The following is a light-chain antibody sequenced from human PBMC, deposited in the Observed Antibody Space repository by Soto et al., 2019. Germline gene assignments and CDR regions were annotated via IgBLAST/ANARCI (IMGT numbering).Light chain of an antibody. J-gene: IGKJ4*01. Sequence: EIVLTQSPGTLSLSPGERATLSCRASQSVISNYLAWYQQKPGQAPSLLIYGASSRATGIPDRFSGSGSGTDFTLTISRREPEDFAVYYCQQYDTSPLTFGGGTRVDIK. V-gene: IGKV3-20*01. CDR2: GAS. CDR3: QQYDTSPLT. CDR1: QSVISNY.